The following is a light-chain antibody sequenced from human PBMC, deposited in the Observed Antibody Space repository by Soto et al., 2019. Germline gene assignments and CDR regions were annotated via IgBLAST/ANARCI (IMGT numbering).Light chain of an antibody. Sequence: QSVLTQPPSASGSTGQSVAISCTGTSSDVGGYNYVSWYQQHPGKAPKVMIYEVNKRPSGVPDRFSGSKSGNTSSLTVSGLQAEDEADYYCSSYAGSSNVFGTGTKLTVL. CDR3: SSYAGSSNV. CDR2: EVN. J-gene: IGLJ1*01. V-gene: IGLV2-8*01. CDR1: SSDVGGYNY.